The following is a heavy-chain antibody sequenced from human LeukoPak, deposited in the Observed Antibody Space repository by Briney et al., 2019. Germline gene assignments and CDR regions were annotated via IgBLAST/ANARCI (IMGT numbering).Heavy chain of an antibody. CDR1: GFTFSSYD. CDR2: IGTAGDT. J-gene: IGHJ4*02. Sequence: GGSLRLSCAASGFTFSSYDMHWVRQATGKGLEWVPAIGTAGDTYYPGSVKGRFTISRENAKNSSYLQMNSLRAGDTAVYYCARGTWSGYLKYFDYWGQGTLVTVSS. V-gene: IGHV3-13*01. CDR3: ARGTWSGYLKYFDY. D-gene: IGHD3-3*01.